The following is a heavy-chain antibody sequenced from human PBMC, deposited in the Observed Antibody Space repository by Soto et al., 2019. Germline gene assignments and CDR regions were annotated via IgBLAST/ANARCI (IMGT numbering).Heavy chain of an antibody. CDR1: GYTFASYG. J-gene: IGHJ4*02. CDR3: ARVAPGSGYSVY. Sequence: QVPLVQSGAEVKKPGASVKVSCKASGYTFASYGISWVRQAPGQGLEWMGWISGYNGNTNYEQKDQGRVTMTTDTSTSTSFLELRSLRSDDTAVYYCARVAPGSGYSVYWGQGTLVTVSS. CDR2: ISGYNGNT. D-gene: IGHD3-3*01. V-gene: IGHV1-18*01.